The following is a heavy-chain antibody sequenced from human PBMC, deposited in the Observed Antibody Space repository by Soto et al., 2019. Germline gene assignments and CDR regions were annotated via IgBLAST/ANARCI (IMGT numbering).Heavy chain of an antibody. CDR2: INDYATTI. D-gene: IGHD1-1*01. Sequence: LRLSCAASGFTFGKYWMHWVRQAPGKGLVWVSRINDYATTINYADSVKGRFTISRDDAKNTLYLQMNSLKVEDTAVYYCTRGGLEHFDFWGQGALVTVSS. CDR1: GFTFGKYW. CDR3: TRGGLEHFDF. J-gene: IGHJ4*02. V-gene: IGHV3-74*01.